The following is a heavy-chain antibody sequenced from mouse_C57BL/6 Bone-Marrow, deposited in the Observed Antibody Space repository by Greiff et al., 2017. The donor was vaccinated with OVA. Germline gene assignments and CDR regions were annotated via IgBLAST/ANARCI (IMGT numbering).Heavy chain of an antibody. D-gene: IGHD1-1*01. V-gene: IGHV1-26*01. Sequence: EVQLQQSGPELVKPGASVKISCKASGYTFTDYYMNWVKQSHGKSLEWIGDINPNNGGTSYNQKFKGKATLTVDKSSSTAYMELRSLTSEDSAVYYCARSGGYYGSSLYAMDYWGQGTSVTVSS. CDR3: ARSGGYYGSSLYAMDY. CDR1: GYTFTDYY. J-gene: IGHJ4*01. CDR2: INPNNGGT.